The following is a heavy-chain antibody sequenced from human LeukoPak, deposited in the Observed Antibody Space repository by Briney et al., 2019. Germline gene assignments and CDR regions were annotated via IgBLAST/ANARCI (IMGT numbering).Heavy chain of an antibody. CDR1: GFTFSDYW. Sequence: GGSLRLSCAASGFTFSDYWMTWVRQAPGKGPEWVANIREDGRKAYYVDSVMGRFTISRDNVKNSLYLQMSYLRAEDTAVYHCARDQIGGHYQFWGQGALVAVSS. J-gene: IGHJ4*02. D-gene: IGHD2-21*02. V-gene: IGHV3-7*01. CDR3: ARDQIGGHYQF. CDR2: IREDGRKA.